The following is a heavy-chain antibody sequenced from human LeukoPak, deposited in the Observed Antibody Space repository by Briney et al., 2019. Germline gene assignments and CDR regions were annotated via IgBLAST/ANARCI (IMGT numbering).Heavy chain of an antibody. D-gene: IGHD7-27*01. Sequence: GGSLRLSCAASGFTFSNYAISWVRQAPGKGLEWVSVISNSGGDTYYADSVKGRFTVSRDNSKNTLYLQMNSLRAEDTAVYYCAKEGGNWGFWYFDLWGRGTLVTVSS. CDR1: GFTFSNYA. CDR2: ISNSGGDT. V-gene: IGHV3-23*01. J-gene: IGHJ2*01. CDR3: AKEGGNWGFWYFDL.